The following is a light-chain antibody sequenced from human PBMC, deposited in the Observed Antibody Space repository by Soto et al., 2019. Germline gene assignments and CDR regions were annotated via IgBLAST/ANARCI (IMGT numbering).Light chain of an antibody. CDR2: EVN. V-gene: IGLV2-8*01. CDR3: SSYAGSSNV. J-gene: IGLJ1*01. Sequence: SALTQPASVSGSPGQSITISCTGTSSDVGAYNYVSWYQQHPGKAPKLMIYEVNKRPSGVPDRFSGSKSGNTASLTVSGLQAEDEADYYCSSYAGSSNVFGTGTKVTV. CDR1: SSDVGAYNY.